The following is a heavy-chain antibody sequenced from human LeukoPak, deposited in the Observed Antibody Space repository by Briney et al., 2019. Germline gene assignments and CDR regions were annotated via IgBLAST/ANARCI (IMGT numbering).Heavy chain of an antibody. Sequence: SETLSLTCTVSGVSISSYYWSWIRLPPGKGLEWVGYLSKSGSTNYSPPLKSRVIIFGDTYKNQFFLKLSSVTAADTAVYYCARARYVNSFYAFDIWGQGTLVTVSS. J-gene: IGHJ3*02. CDR1: GVSISSYY. V-gene: IGHV4-59*01. CDR3: ARARYVNSFYAFDI. D-gene: IGHD3-9*01. CDR2: LSKSGST.